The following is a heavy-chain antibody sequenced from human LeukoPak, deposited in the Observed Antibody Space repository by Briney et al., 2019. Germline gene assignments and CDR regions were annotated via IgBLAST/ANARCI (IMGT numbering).Heavy chain of an antibody. CDR1: QFTFSTYA. CDR2: INDGGSST. D-gene: IGHD3-16*01. J-gene: IGHJ4*02. V-gene: IGHV3-23*01. Sequence: TGGSLRFSCGASQFTFSTYAMSWVRQAPGKGLEWVSGINDGGSSTYYADSVKGRFTISRDNSRNTLLLQVNSLRAEDTAVYYCAKASSPLGHFDYWGRGTLVTVSS. CDR3: AKASSPLGHFDY.